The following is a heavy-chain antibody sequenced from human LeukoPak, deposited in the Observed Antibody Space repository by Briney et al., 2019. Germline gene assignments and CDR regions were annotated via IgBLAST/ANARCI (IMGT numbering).Heavy chain of an antibody. J-gene: IGHJ4*02. Sequence: SETLSLTCAVYGGSFSGYYWSWIRQPPGKGLEWIGEINHSGSTNYNPSLKSRVTISVDTSKNQFSLKLSSVTAADTAVYYCARVGPYYYDSSGYYSFDYWGQGTLVTVSS. D-gene: IGHD3-22*01. V-gene: IGHV4-34*01. CDR1: GGSFSGYY. CDR3: ARVGPYYYDSSGYYSFDY. CDR2: INHSGST.